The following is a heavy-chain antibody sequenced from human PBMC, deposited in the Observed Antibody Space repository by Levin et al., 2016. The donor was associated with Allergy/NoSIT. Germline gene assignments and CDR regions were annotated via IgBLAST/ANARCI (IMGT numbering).Heavy chain of an antibody. V-gene: IGHV3-48*02. D-gene: IGHD2-21*02. CDR1: GFIFKSYS. J-gene: IGHJ2*01. CDR3: AREGGSLPQCGGDCGYFDL. CDR2: ITRTGSI. Sequence: GGSLRLSCAASGFIFKSYSFNWVRQTPGKGLEWVSHITRTGSIYYADSVKGRFTISRDNDKNSVSLQMNSLRDEDTAVYFCAREGGSLPQCGGDCGYFDLWGRGTLVSVSS.